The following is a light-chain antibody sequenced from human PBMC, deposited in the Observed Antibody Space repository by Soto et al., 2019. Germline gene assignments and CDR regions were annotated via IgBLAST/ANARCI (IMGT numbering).Light chain of an antibody. J-gene: IGKJ2*01. CDR3: QQSYTTPVYT. Sequence: IVLTQSPATLSLSPGERATLSCRASQSISRYLVWYQQKPGQPPRLLINDASNRATGIPARFSGSGSGTDFTLTISSLEPEDFATYFCQQSYTTPVYTFGQGTKLEIK. CDR2: DAS. CDR1: QSISRY. V-gene: IGKV3-11*01.